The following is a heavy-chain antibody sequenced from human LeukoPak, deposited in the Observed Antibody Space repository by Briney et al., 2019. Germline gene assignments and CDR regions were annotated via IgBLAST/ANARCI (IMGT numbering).Heavy chain of an antibody. CDR3: AREGVGYFDSQDAFDI. J-gene: IGHJ3*02. CDR1: GGSFSAYY. D-gene: IGHD3-9*01. CDR2: IHRSGST. Sequence: SETLSLTCAGYGGSFSAYYWNWIRQPPGKGLEWIGEIHRSGSTNYNPSLKSRVTISVDTSKNQFSLKLSSVTAADTAVYYCAREGVGYFDSQDAFDIWGQGTMVTVSS. V-gene: IGHV4-34*01.